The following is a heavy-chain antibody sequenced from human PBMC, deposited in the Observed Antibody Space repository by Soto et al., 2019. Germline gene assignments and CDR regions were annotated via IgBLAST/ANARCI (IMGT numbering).Heavy chain of an antibody. CDR3: ARTLMCSSGNCSPN. V-gene: IGHV3-48*01. D-gene: IGHD2-15*01. CDR1: GFTFSSYS. Sequence: GGSLRLSCVGSGFTFSSYSMNWVRQAPGKGLEWISYIHKNDGTVYYADSVKGRFTISRDDAKNSVYLQMNSLRAEDTAVYYCARTLMCSSGNCSPNWGQGTQVTVSS. CDR2: IHKNDGTV. J-gene: IGHJ4*02.